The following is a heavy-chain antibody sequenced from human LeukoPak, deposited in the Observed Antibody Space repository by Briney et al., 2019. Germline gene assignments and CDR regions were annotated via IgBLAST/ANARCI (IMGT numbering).Heavy chain of an antibody. Sequence: GGSLRLSCAASGFTFSSYSMNWVRQAPGKELEWVSSISSSSSYIYYADSVKGRFTISRDNAKNSLYLQMNNLRAEDTAVYYCARDLGIAAAGPGYWGQGTLVTVSS. CDR1: GFTFSSYS. CDR2: ISSSSSYI. J-gene: IGHJ4*02. CDR3: ARDLGIAAAGPGY. V-gene: IGHV3-21*04. D-gene: IGHD6-13*01.